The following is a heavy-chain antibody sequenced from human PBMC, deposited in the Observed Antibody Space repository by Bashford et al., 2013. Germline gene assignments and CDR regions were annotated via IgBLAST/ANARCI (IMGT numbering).Heavy chain of an antibody. D-gene: IGHD1-1*01. CDR1: GFTFTNYG. Sequence: ASVKVSCKTSGFTFTNYGFTWVRQAPGQGLEWMGWISANNGNTNYAQKFQGRVTMTTDTSTSTVYMELRSLRSDDTAVYYCARVMVSGTNWFDPWGQGTLVTVSS. V-gene: IGHV1-18*01. J-gene: IGHJ5*02. CDR3: ARVMVSGTNWFDP. CDR2: ISANNGNT.